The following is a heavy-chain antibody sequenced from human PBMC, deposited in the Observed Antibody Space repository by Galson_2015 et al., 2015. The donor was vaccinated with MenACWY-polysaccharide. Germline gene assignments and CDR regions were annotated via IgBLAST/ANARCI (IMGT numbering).Heavy chain of an antibody. J-gene: IGHJ4*02. CDR3: ARGGRSSGWFSDY. CDR2: ITTSSSAI. V-gene: IGHV3-48*01. Sequence: SLRLSCAVSGFTFNTYNMNWVRQAPGKGLEWVSYITTSSSAIYYADSVKGRFTISRDNAKNSLYLQMNSLRAEDTAVYYCARGGRSSGWFSDYWGQGTLVTVSS. CDR1: GFTFNTYN. D-gene: IGHD6-19*01.